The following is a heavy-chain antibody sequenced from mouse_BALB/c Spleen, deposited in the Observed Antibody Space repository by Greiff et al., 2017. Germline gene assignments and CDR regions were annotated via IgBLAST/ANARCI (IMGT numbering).Heavy chain of an antibody. J-gene: IGHJ3*01. D-gene: IGHD2-1*01. CDR1: GFTFSSYA. V-gene: IGHV5-6-5*01. CDR2: ISSGGST. CDR3: AREDGNYEAWFAY. Sequence: EVHLVESGGGLVKPGGSLKLSCAASGFTFSSYAMPWVRQTPEKRLEWVASISSGGSTYYPDSVKGRFTISRDNARNILYLQMSSLRSEDTAMYYCAREDGNYEAWFAYWGQGTLVTVSA.